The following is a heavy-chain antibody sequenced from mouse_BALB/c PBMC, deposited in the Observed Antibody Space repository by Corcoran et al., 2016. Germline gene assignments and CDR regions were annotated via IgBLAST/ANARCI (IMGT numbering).Heavy chain of an antibody. Sequence: QIQLVQSGPELKKPGETVKISCKASGYTFTNYGMNWVKQAPGKGLKWMGWINTYTGEPTYADDFKGRFAFSLETSASTAYLQINNLKNEDTATYFCARWLLRYYAMDYWCQGTSVTVSS. CDR2: INTYTGEP. V-gene: IGHV9-3-1*01. CDR1: GYTFTNYG. CDR3: ARWLLRYYAMDY. D-gene: IGHD2-3*01. J-gene: IGHJ4*01.